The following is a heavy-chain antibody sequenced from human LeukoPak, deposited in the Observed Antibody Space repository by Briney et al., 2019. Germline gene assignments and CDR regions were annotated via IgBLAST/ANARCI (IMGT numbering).Heavy chain of an antibody. CDR1: GYTFTSYD. J-gene: IGHJ6*02. Sequence: GASVKVSCKASGYTFTSYDINWVRQAPGQGLEWMGWMNPNSGNTGYAQKFQGRVTMTRNTSISTAYMELSSLRSEDTAVYYCAREYYYDSRGYLYYYGMDVWGQGTTVTVSS. CDR3: AREYYYDSRGYLYYYGMDV. V-gene: IGHV1-8*01. D-gene: IGHD3-22*01. CDR2: MNPNSGNT.